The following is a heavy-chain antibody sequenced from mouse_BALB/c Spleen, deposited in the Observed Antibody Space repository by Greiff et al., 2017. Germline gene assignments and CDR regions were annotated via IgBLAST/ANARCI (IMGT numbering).Heavy chain of an antibody. Sequence: EVQVVESGGGLVKPGGSLKLSGAASGFTFSSYAMSWVRRSPEKRLEWVAEISSGGSYTYYPDTVTGRFTISRDNAKNTLYLEMSSLRSEDTAMYYCARDGGTTVVAPPYAMDYWGQGTSVTVSS. CDR3: ARDGGTTVVAPPYAMDY. J-gene: IGHJ4*01. CDR1: GFTFSSYA. D-gene: IGHD1-1*01. V-gene: IGHV5-9-4*01. CDR2: ISSGGSYT.